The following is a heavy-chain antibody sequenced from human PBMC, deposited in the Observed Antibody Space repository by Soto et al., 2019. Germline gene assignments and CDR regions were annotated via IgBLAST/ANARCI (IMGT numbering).Heavy chain of an antibody. V-gene: IGHV4-31*11. D-gene: IGHD3-22*01. CDR2: IRYSGDI. CDR3: RVVSLLRAFDI. CDR1: GGSISSGGYF. J-gene: IGHJ3*02. Sequence: QVQLKESGPRLVKPSQTLSLTCAVSGGSISSGGYFWSWIRQRPGKGLEWIWNIRYSGDIYDNPSLKSRLTMSLDTSKNQFSLNLNSAAAADSAVYYCRVVSLLRAFDIWGQGTMVTVSS.